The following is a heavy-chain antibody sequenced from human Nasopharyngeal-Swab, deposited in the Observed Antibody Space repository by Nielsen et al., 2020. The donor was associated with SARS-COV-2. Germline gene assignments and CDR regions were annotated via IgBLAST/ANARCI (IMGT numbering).Heavy chain of an antibody. CDR2: IYYSGST. Sequence: SETLSLTCTVSGGSISSYYWSWIRQPPGKGLEWIGYIYYSGSTNYNPSLKSRVTISVDTSKNQFSLTLSSVTAADTAVYYCARAPYDFWSGYQGYYYYYMDVWGKGTTVTVSS. CDR3: ARAPYDFWSGYQGYYYYYMDV. CDR1: GGSISSYY. J-gene: IGHJ6*03. D-gene: IGHD3-3*01. V-gene: IGHV4-59*01.